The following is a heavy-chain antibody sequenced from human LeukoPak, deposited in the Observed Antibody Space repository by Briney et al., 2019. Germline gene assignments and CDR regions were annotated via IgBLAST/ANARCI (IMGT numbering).Heavy chain of an antibody. J-gene: IGHJ2*01. D-gene: IGHD1-26*01. CDR2: IYNSGTT. V-gene: IGHV4-4*07. Sequence: PSETLSLTXTXSGGSFSSYYWTWIRQPAGKGLEWIGRIYNSGTTNYSPSLESRVTMSLDTSKNRFSLSLSSVTAADTAVYYCARDRLGATGHWRIDVWGRGTLVTVSS. CDR3: ARDRLGATGHWRIDV. CDR1: GGSFSSYY.